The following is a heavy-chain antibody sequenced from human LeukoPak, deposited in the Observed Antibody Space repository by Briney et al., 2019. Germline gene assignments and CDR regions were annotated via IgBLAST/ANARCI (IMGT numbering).Heavy chain of an antibody. CDR1: GGSFSGYY. D-gene: IGHD3-22*01. J-gene: IGHJ4*02. V-gene: IGHV4-34*01. CDR3: ASFYYDSSGYYLSDY. CDR2: INHSGST. Sequence: PSETLSLTCAVYGGSFSGYYWSWIRQPPGKGLEWIGEINHSGSTNYNPSLKSRVTISVDTSKNQFSLKLSSVTAADTAVYYCASFYYDSSGYYLSDYWGQGTLVTVSS.